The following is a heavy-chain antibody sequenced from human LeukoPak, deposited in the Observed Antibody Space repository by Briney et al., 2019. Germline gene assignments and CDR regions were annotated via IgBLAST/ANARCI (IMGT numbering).Heavy chain of an antibody. CDR1: GGSISNGGYY. V-gene: IGHV4-31*03. CDR3: ARSYYYPTNPEGTYAFDI. Sequence: SQTLSLTCTVSGGSISNGGYYWSWIRQHPGKGLEWIGYIYYSGNTYYNPSLKSRVSISLDTSENQFSLKLNSVTAADTAIYSCARSYYYPTNPEGTYAFDIWGRGTMVTVSS. CDR2: IYYSGNT. J-gene: IGHJ3*02. D-gene: IGHD3-22*01.